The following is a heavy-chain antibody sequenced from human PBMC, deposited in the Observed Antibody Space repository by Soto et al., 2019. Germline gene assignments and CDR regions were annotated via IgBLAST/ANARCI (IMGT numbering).Heavy chain of an antibody. D-gene: IGHD6-19*01. CDR3: ARGRGWLHDY. CDR1: GFSLSDYW. CDR2: IKQDGSDR. Sequence: EVQLVESGGGLVQPGGSLRLSCAASGFSLSDYWMNWVRQAPGKGLEWVAIIKQDGSDRYYVDSVKGRFTISRDNAKNSLYLQMSSLRGEDTALYYCARGRGWLHDYWGPGNLVTVSS. V-gene: IGHV3-7*01. J-gene: IGHJ4*02.